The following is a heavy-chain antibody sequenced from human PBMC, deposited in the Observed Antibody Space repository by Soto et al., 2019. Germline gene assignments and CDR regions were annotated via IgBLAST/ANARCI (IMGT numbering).Heavy chain of an antibody. CDR3: AKEGQAHCSGDSCFSGWFDS. D-gene: IGHD2-21*01. J-gene: IGHJ5*01. V-gene: IGHV3-30*18. Sequence: QVQLLESGGGVVQPGKSLRLSCVASGFTFRSYAMHWVRQAPGQGLEWVAFTSYDGSKKDYAESVKGRFTVSRGNFESILYLEMNSLRPEDTAVYYCAKEGQAHCSGDSCFSGWFDSWGHGTQVTVSS. CDR1: GFTFRSYA. CDR2: TSYDGSKK.